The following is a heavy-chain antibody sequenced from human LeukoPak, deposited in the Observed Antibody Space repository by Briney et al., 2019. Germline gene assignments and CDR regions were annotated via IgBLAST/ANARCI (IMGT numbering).Heavy chain of an antibody. CDR2: IYYSGST. CDR3: AREGYCSSTSCYDAFDI. V-gene: IGHV4-59*11. CDR1: GGSISSHY. J-gene: IGHJ3*02. D-gene: IGHD2-2*01. Sequence: PSETLSLTCTVSGGSISSHYWSWIRQPPGKGLEWIGYIYYSGSTDYNPSLKSRVTISVDTSKNQFSLKLSSVTAADTAVYYCAREGYCSSTSCYDAFDIWGQGTMVTDSS.